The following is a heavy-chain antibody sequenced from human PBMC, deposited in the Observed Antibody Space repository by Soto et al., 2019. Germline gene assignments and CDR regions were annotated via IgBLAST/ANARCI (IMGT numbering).Heavy chain of an antibody. CDR3: ASGSLYGSGSYLVDD. V-gene: IGHV1-69*06. CDR1: GGTFSNHL. D-gene: IGHD3-10*01. CDR2: IIPLFGTL. J-gene: IGHJ4*01. Sequence: SVKVSCKASGGTFSNHLISWVRQAPGQGLEWMGTIIPLFGTLNYAQKLQGRVTLSADRSTSTAYMELSSLRSDDTAVYYCASGSLYGSGSYLVDDWGQGTLVTVSS.